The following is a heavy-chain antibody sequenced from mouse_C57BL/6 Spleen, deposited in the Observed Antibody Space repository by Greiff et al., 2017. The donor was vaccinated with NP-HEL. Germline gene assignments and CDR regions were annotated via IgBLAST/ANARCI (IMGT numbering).Heavy chain of an antibody. D-gene: IGHD1-1*01. Sequence: EVQLQQSGTVLARPGASVKMSCKTSGYTFTSYWMHWVKQRPGQGLEWIGAIYPGNSDTSYNQKFKGKAKLTAVTSASTAYMELSSLTNEDSAVHYCTRWGGSSYDWYFDVWGTGTTVTVSS. V-gene: IGHV1-5*01. CDR3: TRWGGSSYDWYFDV. J-gene: IGHJ1*03. CDR2: IYPGNSDT. CDR1: GYTFTSYW.